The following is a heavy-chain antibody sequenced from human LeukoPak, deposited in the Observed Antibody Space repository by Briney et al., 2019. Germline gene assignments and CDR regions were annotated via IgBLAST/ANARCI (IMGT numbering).Heavy chain of an antibody. J-gene: IGHJ6*03. CDR1: GGSFSDYY. V-gene: IGHV4-34*01. CDR2: IYYSGST. D-gene: IGHD6-13*01. CDR3: ASPRYSSSWSLGYYYMDV. Sequence: SETLSLTCAVYGGSFSDYYWSWIRQPPGKGLEWIVSIYYSGSTYYNPSLKSRVTISVDTSKNQFSLKLSSVTAADTAVYYCASPRYSSSWSLGYYYMDVWGKGTTVTVSS.